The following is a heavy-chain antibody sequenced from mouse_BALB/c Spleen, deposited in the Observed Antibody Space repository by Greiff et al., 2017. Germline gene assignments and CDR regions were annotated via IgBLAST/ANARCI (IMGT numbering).Heavy chain of an antibody. CDR3: ARVGTTVVANAMDY. Sequence: QVQLQQSGAELARPGASVKMSCKASGYTFTSYTMHWVKQRPGQGLEWIGYINPSSGYTNYNQKFKDKATLTADKSSSTAYMQLSSLTSEDSAVYYCARVGTTVVANAMDYWGQGTSVTVSS. D-gene: IGHD1-1*01. J-gene: IGHJ4*01. CDR1: GYTFTSYT. V-gene: IGHV1-4*01. CDR2: INPSSGYT.